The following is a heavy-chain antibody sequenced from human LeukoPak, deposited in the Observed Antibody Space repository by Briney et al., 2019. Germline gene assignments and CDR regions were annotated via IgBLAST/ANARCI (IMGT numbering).Heavy chain of an antibody. D-gene: IGHD2-2*01. J-gene: IGHJ3*02. CDR2: IYHSGST. V-gene: IGHV4-30-2*01. CDR1: GGSISSGGYY. Sequence: SQTLSLTCTVSGGSISSGGYYWSWIRQPPGKGLEWIGYIYHSGSTYYNPSLKSRVTISVDRSKNQFSLKLSSVTAADTAVYYCARDRVSGPILYQLGAGNAFDIWGQGTMVTVSS. CDR3: ARDRVSGPILYQLGAGNAFDI.